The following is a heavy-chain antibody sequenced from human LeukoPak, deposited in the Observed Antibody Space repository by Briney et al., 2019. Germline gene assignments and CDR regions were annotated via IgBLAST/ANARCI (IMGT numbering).Heavy chain of an antibody. J-gene: IGHJ4*02. CDR3: ARVGRDSKYGYFDF. V-gene: IGHV3-7*01. CDR2: IKQDESEK. Sequence: PGGSLRLSCAASGFTFSNYWTTWVRQPPGKGLEWVANIKQDESEKYYMDSVKGRFTISRDNAKNSLSLQMSSLRADDTAVYYCARVGRDSKYGYFDFWGQGTLVTVSS. CDR1: GFTFSNYW. D-gene: IGHD4-11*01.